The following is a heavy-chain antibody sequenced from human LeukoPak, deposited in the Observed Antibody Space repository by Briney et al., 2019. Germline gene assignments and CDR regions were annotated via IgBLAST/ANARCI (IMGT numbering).Heavy chain of an antibody. CDR2: IYTSGST. CDR3: ARDEQWELLRYGKNWFDP. J-gene: IGHJ5*02. D-gene: IGHD1-26*01. CDR1: GGSISSYY. Sequence: SETLSLTCTVSGGSISSYYWSWIRQPAGKGLEWIGRIYTSGSTNYNPSLKSRVTISVDTSKNQFSLKLSSVTAADTAVYYCARDEQWELLRYGKNWFDPWGQGTLVTVSS. V-gene: IGHV4-4*07.